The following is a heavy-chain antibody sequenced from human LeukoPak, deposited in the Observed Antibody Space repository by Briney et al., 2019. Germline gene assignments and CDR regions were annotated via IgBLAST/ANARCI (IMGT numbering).Heavy chain of an antibody. D-gene: IGHD3-16*01. Sequence: GGSLRLSCAASGFTFRDSPMHWVRQASGKGLEWVGRIRSKPNSYATGYAASVKGRFTISRDDSINTAYLQMNSLKTEDTAVYFCATLTYPLDYWGQGILVTVSS. V-gene: IGHV3-73*01. CDR2: IRSKPNSYAT. CDR3: ATLTYPLDY. CDR1: GFTFRDSP. J-gene: IGHJ4*02.